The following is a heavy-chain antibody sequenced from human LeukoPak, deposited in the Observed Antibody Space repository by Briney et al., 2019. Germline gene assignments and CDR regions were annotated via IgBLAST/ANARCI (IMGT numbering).Heavy chain of an antibody. Sequence: GESLKISCKGSGYSFTSYWIGWVRQMPGKGLEWMGIIYPGDSDTRYSPSFQGQVTISADKSISTAYLQWSSLKASDTAMYYCARLWYYGSGSYYSLGYWGQGTLVTVSS. V-gene: IGHV5-51*01. D-gene: IGHD3-10*01. CDR1: GYSFTSYW. CDR2: IYPGDSDT. CDR3: ARLWYYGSGSYYSLGY. J-gene: IGHJ4*02.